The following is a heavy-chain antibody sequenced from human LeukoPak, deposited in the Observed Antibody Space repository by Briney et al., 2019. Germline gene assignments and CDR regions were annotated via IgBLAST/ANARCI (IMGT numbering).Heavy chain of an antibody. V-gene: IGHV4-59*08. CDR1: GGSISSYY. D-gene: IGHD3-22*01. CDR3: ARLLPAYYDNSGHYHDY. CDR2: VYYSGST. Sequence: SETLSLTCTVSGGSISSYYWSWIRQPPGKGLEWIGYVYYSGSTNYNPSPKSRVTISVDTSKNQISLKLSSVTAADTAVYYCARLLPAYYDNSGHYHDYWGQGTLVTVSS. J-gene: IGHJ4*02.